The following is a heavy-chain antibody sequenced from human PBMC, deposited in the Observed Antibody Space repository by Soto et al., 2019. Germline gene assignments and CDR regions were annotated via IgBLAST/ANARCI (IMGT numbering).Heavy chain of an antibody. CDR3: ARDTLITMVRGVRETLADY. Sequence: PSQTLSLTCAISGDSVSSNSAAWNWIRQSPSRGLEWLGRTYYRSNWFNYFVVFLKSRITINPDTSKNQFSLQLNSVTPEDTAVFYFARDTLITMVRGVRETLADYWGQGTLVTVSS. CDR2: TYYRSNWFN. J-gene: IGHJ4*02. V-gene: IGHV6-1*01. CDR1: GDSVSSNSAA. D-gene: IGHD3-10*01.